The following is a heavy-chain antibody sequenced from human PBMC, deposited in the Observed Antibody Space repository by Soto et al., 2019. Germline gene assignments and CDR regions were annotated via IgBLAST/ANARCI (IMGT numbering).Heavy chain of an antibody. Sequence: QLQLQESGPGLVKPSETLSLTCTVSGGSISSSSYYWGWIRQPPGKGLEWIGSIYYSGSTYYNPSLKSRVSRSVDTSKNQFSLKLSSVTAADTAVYYCARATVTTGGYFDYWGQGTLVTVSS. V-gene: IGHV4-39*01. CDR2: IYYSGST. CDR1: GGSISSSSYY. D-gene: IGHD4-17*01. J-gene: IGHJ4*02. CDR3: ARATVTTGGYFDY.